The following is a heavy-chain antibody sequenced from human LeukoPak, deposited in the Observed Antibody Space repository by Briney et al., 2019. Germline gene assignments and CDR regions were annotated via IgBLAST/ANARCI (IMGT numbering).Heavy chain of an antibody. Sequence: PGGSLRLSCAASGXTFNSFVMSWVRQAPGKELEWVSLISRGGDTTYYADSVKGQFTVSRDNSKNTLYLQMTSLRAEDTALYYCAKTSRAYSNYDSPYDYWGQGTLVTVSS. CDR2: ISRGGDTT. CDR1: GXTFNSFV. CDR3: AKTSRAYSNYDSPYDY. J-gene: IGHJ4*02. V-gene: IGHV3-23*01. D-gene: IGHD4-11*01.